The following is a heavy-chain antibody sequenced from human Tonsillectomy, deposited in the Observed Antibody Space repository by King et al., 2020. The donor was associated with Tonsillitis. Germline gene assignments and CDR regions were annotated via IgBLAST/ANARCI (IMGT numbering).Heavy chain of an antibody. D-gene: IGHD1-26*01. V-gene: IGHV5-51*03. CDR3: ARRGLEVGGTTRFHFDN. J-gene: IGHJ4*02. CDR2: IYPGDCDT. Sequence: QLVQSGAEVKKPGESLKISCKGSGYSFTSYWIGWVRQMPGKGLDWWGIIYPGDCDTIYSPSFQGQVTISADKSICTAYLQWSSLKASDTAMYYCARRGLEVGGTTRFHFDNWGQGTLVTVSS. CDR1: GYSFTSYW.